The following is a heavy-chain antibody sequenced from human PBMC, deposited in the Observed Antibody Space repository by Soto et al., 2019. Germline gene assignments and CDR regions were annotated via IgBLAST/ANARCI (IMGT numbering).Heavy chain of an antibody. V-gene: IGHV3-23*01. CDR2: ILHDETP. CDR1: VFTFITYA. CDR3: AKDLFPTSGQRFFFES. D-gene: IGHD2-21*01. Sequence: GWALRLSCAASVFTFITYAMTWVRQAPGRGLEWVSTILHDETPFYTDSVKGRFTISRDNVRGTLYLQMNGLRVEDAAPYFCAKDLFPTSGQRFFFESWGQGSLVTVSS. J-gene: IGHJ4*02.